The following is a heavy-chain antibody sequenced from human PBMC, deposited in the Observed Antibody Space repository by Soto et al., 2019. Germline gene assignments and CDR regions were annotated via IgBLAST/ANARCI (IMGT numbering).Heavy chain of an antibody. V-gene: IGHV1-18*04. D-gene: IGHD3-10*01. CDR1: GYTFTSYG. CDR2: ISAYNGNT. CDR3: AGRGLWYYDY. Sequence: ASVKFSCKASGYTFTSYGISWVRQAPGQGLECMGWISAYNGNTNYAQKLQGRVTMTTXTXXSXXXMXLXXLRXDDTAVYYCAGRGLWYYDYWGQGTQVTVSS. J-gene: IGHJ4*02.